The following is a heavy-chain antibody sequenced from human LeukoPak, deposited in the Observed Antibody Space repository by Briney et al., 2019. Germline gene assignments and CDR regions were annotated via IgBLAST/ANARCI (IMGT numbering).Heavy chain of an antibody. CDR2: INSDGSST. D-gene: IGHD6-19*01. Sequence: PGGSLRHSCGASGFTFSTYWMHWVRPAPGKGLVWVSRINSDGSSTSYADSVKGRLTISRDNAKNSLYLQMNSLRAEDTAVYCCAREEQWLTWGQGTLVTVS. CDR3: AREEQWLT. V-gene: IGHV3-74*01. J-gene: IGHJ4*02. CDR1: GFTFSTYW.